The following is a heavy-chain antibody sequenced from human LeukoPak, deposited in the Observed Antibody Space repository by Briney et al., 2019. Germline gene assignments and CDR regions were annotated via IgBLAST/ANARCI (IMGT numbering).Heavy chain of an antibody. D-gene: IGHD6-19*01. J-gene: IGHJ3*02. CDR2: ISGSGGST. V-gene: IGHV3-23*01. CDR1: GFTFSSYA. CDR3: AKDRSHRRAVAAYDAFDI. Sequence: PGGSLRLSCAASGFTFSSYAMSWVRQAPGKGLEWVSAISGSGGSTYYADSVKGRFTISRDNSKNTLYLQMNSLRAEDTAVYYCAKDRSHRRAVAAYDAFDIWGQGTMVTVSS.